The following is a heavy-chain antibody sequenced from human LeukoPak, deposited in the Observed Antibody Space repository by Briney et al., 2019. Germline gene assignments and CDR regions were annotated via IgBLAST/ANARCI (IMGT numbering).Heavy chain of an antibody. D-gene: IGHD3-10*01. Sequence: GGSLRLSCAAPGLTFSTYWMTLVRHAPGNSLEWVANIKQDGSEKNYVDSVKGRFTISRDNAKNSLYLQMLRVEDTAVYYCAGGIAMVRGGDVWGKGTTVTVSS. V-gene: IGHV3-7*01. CDR1: GLTFSTYW. J-gene: IGHJ6*04. CDR2: IKQDGSEK. CDR3: AGGIAMVRGGDV.